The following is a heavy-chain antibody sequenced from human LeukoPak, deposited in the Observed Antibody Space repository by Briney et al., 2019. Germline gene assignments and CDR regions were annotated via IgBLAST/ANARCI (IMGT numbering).Heavy chain of an antibody. CDR2: IYGSGIT. V-gene: IGHV4-4*07. CDR3: ARRVGGLLPDRFDY. D-gene: IGHD1-26*01. J-gene: IGHJ4*02. Sequence: SETLSLTCTVSGGSIISNYWSWIRQSAGTGLEWIGRIYGSGITDYNPSLKSRVTISVDTSKSQFSLNLNSVTAADTAVYYCARRVGGLLPDRFDYWGQGTLVTVSS. CDR1: GGSIISNY.